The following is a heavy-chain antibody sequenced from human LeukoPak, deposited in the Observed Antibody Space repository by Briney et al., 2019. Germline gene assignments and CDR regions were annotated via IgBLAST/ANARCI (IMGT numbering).Heavy chain of an antibody. J-gene: IGHJ4*02. D-gene: IGHD6-19*01. CDR1: GFTFSSYS. V-gene: IGHV3-48*01. CDR3: AKDLSSGSRRAY. Sequence: HPGGSLRLSCAASGFTFSSYSMNWVRQAPGKGLEWVSYISSSSSTIYYADSVKGRFTISRDNAKNSLYLQMNSLRAEDTGVYYCAKDLSSGSRRAYWGQGTLVTVSS. CDR2: ISSSSSTI.